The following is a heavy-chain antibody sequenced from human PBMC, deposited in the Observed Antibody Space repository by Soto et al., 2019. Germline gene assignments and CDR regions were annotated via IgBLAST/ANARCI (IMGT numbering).Heavy chain of an antibody. Sequence: PSETLSLTCTVSGGSISSGGYYWSWTRQHPGKGLEWIGYIYYSGSTYYNPSLKSRVTISVDTSKNQFSLKLSSVTAADTAVYYCARGFDEVYCSGGSCYSGFDPWGQGTLVTSPQ. CDR1: GGSISSGGYY. V-gene: IGHV4-31*03. D-gene: IGHD2-15*01. J-gene: IGHJ5*02. CDR2: IYYSGST. CDR3: ARGFDEVYCSGGSCYSGFDP.